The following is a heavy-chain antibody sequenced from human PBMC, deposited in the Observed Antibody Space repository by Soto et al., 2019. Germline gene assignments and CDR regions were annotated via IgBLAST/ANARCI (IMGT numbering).Heavy chain of an antibody. CDR1: GFTFSSYA. D-gene: IGHD3-10*01. CDR2: ISYDGSNK. CDR3: ASFDESGTPQADIFDY. V-gene: IGHV3-30-3*01. Sequence: GGSLRLSCAASGFTFSSYAMHWVRQAPGKGLEWVAVISYDGSNKYYADSVKGRFTISRDNSKNTLYLQMNSLRAEDTAVYYCASFDESGTPQADIFDYWGQGTLVTVSS. J-gene: IGHJ4*02.